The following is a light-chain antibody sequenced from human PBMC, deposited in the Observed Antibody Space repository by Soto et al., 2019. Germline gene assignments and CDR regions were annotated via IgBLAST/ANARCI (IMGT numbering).Light chain of an antibody. CDR3: QQYGSSPVT. V-gene: IGKV3-20*01. Sequence: ENVLTQSPGTLSLSPGERATLSCRASQSVSSSYLAWYQQKPGQAPRLLIYGASNRATGIPDRFSGSGSGTDFTLTISRLEPEDFAVYYCQQYGSSPVTFGQGTKVDIK. CDR1: QSVSSSY. CDR2: GAS. J-gene: IGKJ1*01.